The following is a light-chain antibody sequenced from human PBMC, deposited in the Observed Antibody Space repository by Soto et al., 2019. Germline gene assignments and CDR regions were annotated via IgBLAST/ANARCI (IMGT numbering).Light chain of an antibody. J-gene: IGKJ4*01. CDR2: DAS. V-gene: IGKV1-5*01. CDR3: QQHQHYALT. Sequence: DIQMTQSPSILSASVGDRVTITCRASQSVGNSLAWYQQRPGKAPKLVIFDASTLEGGAPSRFSGSGSGTDFTFTISSLQPDDFATFYCQQHQHYALTFGGGTKVDIK. CDR1: QSVGNS.